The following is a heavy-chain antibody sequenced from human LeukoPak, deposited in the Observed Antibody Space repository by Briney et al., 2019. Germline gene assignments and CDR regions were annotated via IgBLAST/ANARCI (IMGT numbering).Heavy chain of an antibody. CDR3: ARGERYDFHFDY. CDR1: GGSISSGGYS. J-gene: IGHJ4*02. D-gene: IGHD3-3*01. V-gene: IGHV4-30-4*07. CDR2: IYYSVNT. Sequence: SETLSLTCAVSGGSISSGGYSWSWIRQPPGKGLEWIGYIYYSVNTYYNPSLRSRVTMSVDTSKNQFSLKLSSVTAADTAVYYCARGERYDFHFDYWGQGTLVTVSS.